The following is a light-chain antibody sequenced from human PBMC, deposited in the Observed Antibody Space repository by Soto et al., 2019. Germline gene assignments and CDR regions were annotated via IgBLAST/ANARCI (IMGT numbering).Light chain of an antibody. Sequence: LTQPASVSGSPGQSITISCTGTSSDVGGYNYVSWYQHHPGKAPKLIIYDVTSRPSGVSIRFSGSKSDNTASLTISGLQPEDEADYHCSSYTTSNTRQIVFGTGTKVTVL. CDR3: SSYTTSNTRQIV. V-gene: IGLV2-14*03. CDR2: DVT. J-gene: IGLJ1*01. CDR1: SSDVGGYNY.